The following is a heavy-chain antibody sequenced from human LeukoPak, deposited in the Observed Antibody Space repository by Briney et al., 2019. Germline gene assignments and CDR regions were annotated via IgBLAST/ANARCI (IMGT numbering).Heavy chain of an antibody. CDR1: GFTFSSYA. CDR3: ARDLGYCTNGVCYFFDY. D-gene: IGHD2-8*01. V-gene: IGHV3-30*01. Sequence: GGSLRLSCAASGFTFSSYAMSWVRQAPGKGLEWVAVISYDGSNKYYADSVKGRFTISRDNSKNTLYLQMNSLRAEDTAVYYCARDLGYCTNGVCYFFDYWGQGTLVTVSS. J-gene: IGHJ4*02. CDR2: ISYDGSNK.